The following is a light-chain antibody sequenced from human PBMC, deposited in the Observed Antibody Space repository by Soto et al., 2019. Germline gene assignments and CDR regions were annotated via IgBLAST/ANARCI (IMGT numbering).Light chain of an antibody. J-gene: IGLJ2*01. CDR2: DVS. CDR3: SSYTSSSTPV. CDR1: SSDVGGYNY. V-gene: IGLV2-14*01. Sequence: QSALTQPASVSGSPGQSITISCTGTSSDVGGYNYVSWYQQHPGKAPKLMIYDVSYRPSGVSNRFSGSKSGNTASLTISGLQAEDEADYYCSSYTSSSTPVFGGGTKLTVL.